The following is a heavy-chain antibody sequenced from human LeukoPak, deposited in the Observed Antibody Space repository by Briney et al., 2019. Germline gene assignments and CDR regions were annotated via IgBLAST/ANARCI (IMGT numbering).Heavy chain of an antibody. CDR3: AARRRIMITFGGVIVTTGAFDI. V-gene: IGHV4-34*01. Sequence: KPSETLSLTCAVYGGSFSGYYWSWIRQPPGKGLEWMGEINHSGSTNYNPSLKSRVTISVDTSKNQFSLKLSSVTAADTAVYYCAARRRIMITFGGVIVTTGAFDIWGQGTMVTVSS. J-gene: IGHJ3*02. CDR1: GGSFSGYY. D-gene: IGHD3-16*02. CDR2: INHSGST.